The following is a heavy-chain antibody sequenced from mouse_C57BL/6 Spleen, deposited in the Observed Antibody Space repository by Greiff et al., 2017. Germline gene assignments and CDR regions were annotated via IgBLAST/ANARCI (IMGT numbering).Heavy chain of an antibody. D-gene: IGHD2-5*01. CDR2: INPNNGGT. Sequence: VQLQQSGPELVKPGASVKISCKASGYTFTDYYMNWVKQSHGKSLEWIGDINPNNGGTSYNQKFKGKATLTVDKSSSTAYMELRSLTSEDSAVYYCARRGYSNFLGDWGQGTLVTVSA. J-gene: IGHJ3*01. CDR3: ARRGYSNFLGD. CDR1: GYTFTDYY. V-gene: IGHV1-26*01.